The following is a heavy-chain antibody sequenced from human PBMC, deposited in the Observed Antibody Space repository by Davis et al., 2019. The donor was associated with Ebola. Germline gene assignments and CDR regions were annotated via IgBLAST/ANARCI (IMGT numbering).Heavy chain of an antibody. D-gene: IGHD4-17*01. CDR3: ARDLTTAGARYYFDY. V-gene: IGHV3-66*01. J-gene: IGHJ4*02. CDR2: IYSGGST. Sequence: GGSLRFSCAASGFTVSSNYMSWVRQAPGKGLEWVSVIYSGGSTYYADSVKGRFTISRDNSKNTLYLQMNSRRAEDTAVYYCARDLTTAGARYYFDYWGQGILVTVSS. CDR1: GFTVSSNY.